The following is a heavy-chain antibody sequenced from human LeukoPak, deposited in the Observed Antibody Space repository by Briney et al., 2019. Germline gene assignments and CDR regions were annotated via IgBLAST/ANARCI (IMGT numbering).Heavy chain of an antibody. J-gene: IGHJ6*02. CDR3: ARDEDFWSGHNYGMDV. D-gene: IGHD3-3*01. CDR2: IYTSGST. Sequence: SETLSLTCTVSGGSISSYYWSWIRQPAGKGLEWIGRIYTSGSTNYNPSLKSRVTMSVDTSKNQFSLKLSSVTAADTAVYYCARDEDFWSGHNYGMDVWGQGPRSPSP. CDR1: GGSISSYY. V-gene: IGHV4-4*07.